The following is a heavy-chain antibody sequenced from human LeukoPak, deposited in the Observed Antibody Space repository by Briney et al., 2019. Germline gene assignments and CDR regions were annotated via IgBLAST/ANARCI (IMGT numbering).Heavy chain of an antibody. J-gene: IGHJ5*02. CDR3: VRDLT. CDR2: ISANGDNT. CDR1: GFTFSGST. V-gene: IGHV3-64D*06. Sequence: GGSLRLSCSASGFTFSGSTMHWVRQAPGKGPEFVSGISANGDNTYYGDSVKVRFTISRDNSKNTVHLQMSSLSPEDTAVYYCVRDLTWGQGTLVIVSS.